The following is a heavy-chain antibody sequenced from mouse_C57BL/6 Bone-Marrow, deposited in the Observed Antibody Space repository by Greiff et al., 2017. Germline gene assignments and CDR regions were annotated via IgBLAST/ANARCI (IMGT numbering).Heavy chain of an antibody. Sequence: QVQLKQSGAELVRPGTSVKLSCKASGYTFTSYWMHWVKQRPGQGLEWIGVIDPSDSYTNYNQKFKGKATLTVDTSSSTAYMRLSSLTSEDSAVYNGARRSGLVYFDIWGTGTTVTVSS. D-gene: IGHD3-3*01. V-gene: IGHV1-59*01. CDR2: IDPSDSYT. CDR3: ARRSGLVYFDI. CDR1: GYTFTSYW. J-gene: IGHJ1*03.